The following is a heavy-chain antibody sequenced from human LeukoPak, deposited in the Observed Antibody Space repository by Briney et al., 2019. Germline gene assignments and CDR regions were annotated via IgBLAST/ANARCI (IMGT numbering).Heavy chain of an antibody. CDR3: ARHPPNSWFDP. CDR1: SGSISSYF. V-gene: IGHV4-59*08. J-gene: IGHJ5*02. D-gene: IGHD4-11*01. CDR2: IYYSGST. Sequence: PSETLSLTCTVSSGSISSYFWSWSKQPPGKGLEWVGYIYYSGSTNYNPSLRSRVTMSVDTSKNQFSLKLNPVTAADTAVYYCARHPPNSWFDPWGQGILVTVSS.